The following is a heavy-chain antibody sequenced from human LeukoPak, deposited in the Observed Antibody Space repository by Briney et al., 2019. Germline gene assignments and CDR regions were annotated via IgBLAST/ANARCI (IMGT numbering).Heavy chain of an antibody. Sequence: ASVKVSCKASGYTFTSYAMNWVRQAPGQGLEWMGWINTNTGNPTYAQGSTGRFVFSLDTSVGTAYLQISSLKAEDTAVYYCVREAIVVVAADNWFDPWGQGTLVTVSS. V-gene: IGHV7-4-1*02. CDR1: GYTFTSYA. D-gene: IGHD2-15*01. J-gene: IGHJ5*02. CDR2: INTNTGNP. CDR3: VREAIVVVAADNWFDP.